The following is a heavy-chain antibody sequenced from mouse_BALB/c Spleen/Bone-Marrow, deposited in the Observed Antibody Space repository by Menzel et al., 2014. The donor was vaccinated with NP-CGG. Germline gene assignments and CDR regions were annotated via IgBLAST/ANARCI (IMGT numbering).Heavy chain of an antibody. V-gene: IGHV1-5*01. J-gene: IGHJ2*01. D-gene: IGHD3-1*01. CDR2: IYPGNSDT. Sequence: EVQLQESGTVLARPGAAVKMSCKASGYTFSNYWMHRVKQRPGQGLEWIGTIYPGNSDTTYNQKFKGKATLTAVTSTSTAYMELSSLTNEDSAVYYCTTLARNKFDYWGKGTPLPVTS. CDR3: TTLARNKFDY. CDR1: GYTFSNYW.